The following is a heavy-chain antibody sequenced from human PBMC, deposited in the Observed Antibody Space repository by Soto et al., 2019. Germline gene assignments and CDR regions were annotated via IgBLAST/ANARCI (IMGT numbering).Heavy chain of an antibody. Sequence: QVQLVQSGAEVKKPGDSVKVSCKASGYTFTSYGISWVRQAPGQGLEWMGWISAYNGNTNYAQKLQGRVTMTTDTCRSTAYMELRSVRSDDTAVYYCASRYIGVAAAVDYSYGLDVWGQGTTGTVSS. CDR1: GYTFTSYG. CDR3: ASRYIGVAAAVDYSYGLDV. D-gene: IGHD6-25*01. J-gene: IGHJ6*02. V-gene: IGHV1-18*01. CDR2: ISAYNGNT.